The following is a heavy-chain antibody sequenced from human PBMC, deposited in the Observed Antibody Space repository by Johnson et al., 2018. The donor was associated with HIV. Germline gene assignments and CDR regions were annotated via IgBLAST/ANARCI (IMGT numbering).Heavy chain of an antibody. CDR2: IGTRSDT. D-gene: IGHD3-10*01. CDR1: GFAFSTYD. J-gene: IGHJ3*02. Sequence: VQLVESGGGLVQPGASLRLSCAASGFAFSTYDMHWVRQTTGKGLEWVSSIGTRSDTFYPDSVEGRFTISRENAKNSLHLQMNRLRAEDTAVYYCARTSSGSRNALDIWGLGTMVTVSS. CDR3: ARTSSGSRNALDI. V-gene: IGHV3-13*01.